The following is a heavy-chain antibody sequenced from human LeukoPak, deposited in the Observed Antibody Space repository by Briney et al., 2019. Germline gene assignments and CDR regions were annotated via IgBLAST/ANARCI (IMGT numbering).Heavy chain of an antibody. V-gene: IGHV4-61*02. Sequence: SETLSLTCTVSGGSISSGSYYWSWIRQPAGKGLEWIGRIYTSGSTDYNPSLKSRVTISVDTSKNQVSLKLSSVTAADTAVYYCARLVGYSYEYYFDYWGQGTLVTVSS. D-gene: IGHD5-18*01. J-gene: IGHJ4*02. CDR3: ARLVGYSYEYYFDY. CDR1: GGSISSGSYY. CDR2: IYTSGST.